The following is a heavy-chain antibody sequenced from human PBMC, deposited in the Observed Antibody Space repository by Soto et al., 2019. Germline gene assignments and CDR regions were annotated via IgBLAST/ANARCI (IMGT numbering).Heavy chain of an antibody. Sequence: SETLSLTCAVYGGSFSGYYWSWIRQPPGKGLEWIGEINHSGSTNYDPSLKSRVTISVDTSKNQFSLKLSSVTAADTAGYYCASVDTAMVTFDYWGQGTLVTVSS. CDR2: INHSGST. CDR3: ASVDTAMVTFDY. D-gene: IGHD5-18*01. J-gene: IGHJ4*02. V-gene: IGHV4-34*01. CDR1: GGSFSGYY.